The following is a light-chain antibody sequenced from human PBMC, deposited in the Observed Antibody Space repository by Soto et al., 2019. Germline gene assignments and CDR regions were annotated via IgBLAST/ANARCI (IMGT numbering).Light chain of an antibody. J-gene: IGKJ1*01. CDR2: GAF. V-gene: IGKV3D-15*01. CDR1: LSVSNN. CDR3: QHYNNWPPWT. Sequence: EIVMTQSPATLSVSPGERATLSCRASLSVSNNLAWYQQKPGQAPRLLIYGAFTRATGIPARFSGSGSGTEFTLTISSLQSEDFAIYYCQHYNNWPPWTFGQGTKVEIK.